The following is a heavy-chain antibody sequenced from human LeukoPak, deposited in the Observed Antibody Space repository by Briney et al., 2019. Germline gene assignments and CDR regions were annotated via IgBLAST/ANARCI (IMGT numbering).Heavy chain of an antibody. V-gene: IGHV3-23*01. CDR2: ISGSGGST. D-gene: IGHD6-19*01. J-gene: IGHJ4*02. Sequence: GGSLGLSCAASGFTFSSHAMSWVRRAPGKGLEWVSAISGSGGSTYYADSVKGRFTISRDNSKNTLYLQMNSLRAEDTAVYYCAKDKYSSGWYSVFDYWGQGTLVTVSS. CDR3: AKDKYSSGWYSVFDY. CDR1: GFTFSSHA.